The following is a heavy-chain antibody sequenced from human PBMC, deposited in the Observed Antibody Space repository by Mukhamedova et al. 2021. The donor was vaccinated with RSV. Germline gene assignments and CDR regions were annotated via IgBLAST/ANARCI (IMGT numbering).Heavy chain of an antibody. J-gene: IGHJ6*02. CDR3: ARRIAAAGYYYYGMDV. Sequence: GKGLEWIGYIYYSGSTNYNPSLKSRVTISVDTSKNQFSLKLSSVTAADTAVYYCARRIAAAGYYYYGMDVWGQGNTVNVS. V-gene: IGHV4-59*08. D-gene: IGHD6-13*01. CDR2: IYYSGST.